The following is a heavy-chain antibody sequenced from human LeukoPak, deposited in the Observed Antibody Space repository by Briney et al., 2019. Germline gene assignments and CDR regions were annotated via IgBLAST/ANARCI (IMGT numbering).Heavy chain of an antibody. CDR3: ARHHSSPRTGYSYYFDY. D-gene: IGHD3/OR15-3a*01. V-gene: IGHV5-51*01. Sequence: GESLKISCKGSGYSFTSYWIGWVRQMPGKGLEWMGIIYPGDSDTRYSPSFQGQVTISADKSISTAYLQWSSLKASDTAMYYCARHHSSPRTGYSYYFDYWGQGTLVTVSS. CDR2: IYPGDSDT. J-gene: IGHJ4*02. CDR1: GYSFTSYW.